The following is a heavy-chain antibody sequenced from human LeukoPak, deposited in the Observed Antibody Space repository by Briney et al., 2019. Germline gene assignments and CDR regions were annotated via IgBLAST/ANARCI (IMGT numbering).Heavy chain of an antibody. CDR1: GFSFNTYE. V-gene: IGHV3-48*03. CDR2: VASSGSTK. Sequence: GGSLRLSCAASGFSFNTYEMNWVRQAPGKGLEWISYVASSGSTKYYADSVQGRFTISRDNAKNSLYLQMNSLRVEDTAVDYCARGGWHYVFNYWGQGTLVTVSS. CDR3: ARGGWHYVFNY. D-gene: IGHD6-19*01. J-gene: IGHJ4*02.